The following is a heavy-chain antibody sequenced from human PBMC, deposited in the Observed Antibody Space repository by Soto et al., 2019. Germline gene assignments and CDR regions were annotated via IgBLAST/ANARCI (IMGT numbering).Heavy chain of an antibody. CDR1: GGSISSGGYY. D-gene: IGHD2-15*01. CDR3: AEHCSGGSCYGYFQH. V-gene: IGHV4-31*03. CDR2: IYYSGST. J-gene: IGHJ1*01. Sequence: PSGTLSLSCTVSGGSISSGGYYWSWIRQHPGKGLEWIGYIYYSGSTYYNPSLKSRVTISVDTSKNQFSLKLSSVTAADTAVYYCAEHCSGGSCYGYFQHWGQGTLVTVSS.